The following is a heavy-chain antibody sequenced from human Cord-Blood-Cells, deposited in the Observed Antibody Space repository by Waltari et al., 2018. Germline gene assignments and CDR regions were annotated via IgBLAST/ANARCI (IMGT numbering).Heavy chain of an antibody. Sequence: QVQLQESGPGLVKPSQTLSLTCTVSGGSISSGGYYWSRLRQHPGKGLAWIGYIYYSGSTYYNPSLKSRVTISVDTSKNQFSLKLSSVTAADTAVYYCAISQRRVVPAAKDFSGYPEFGYWGQGTLVTVSS. CDR1: GGSISSGGYY. J-gene: IGHJ4*02. V-gene: IGHV4-31*03. CDR3: AISQRRVVPAAKDFSGYPEFGY. D-gene: IGHD2-2*01. CDR2: IYYSGST.